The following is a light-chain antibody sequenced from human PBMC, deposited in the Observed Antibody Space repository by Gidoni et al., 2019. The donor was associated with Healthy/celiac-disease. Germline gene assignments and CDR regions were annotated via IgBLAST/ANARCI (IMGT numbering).Light chain of an antibody. CDR3: LLSYSGAPYV. CDR2: DTS. Sequence: AVVTQEPSLTVSPGGTVTRTCGSSTGAVTSGHYPYWFPQKPGQAPRTLIYDTSNKHSWTPSRFSGSLLGGKAALTLSGAQPEDEAEYYCLLSYSGAPYVFGTGTKVTVL. V-gene: IGLV7-46*01. CDR1: TGAVTSGHY. J-gene: IGLJ1*01.